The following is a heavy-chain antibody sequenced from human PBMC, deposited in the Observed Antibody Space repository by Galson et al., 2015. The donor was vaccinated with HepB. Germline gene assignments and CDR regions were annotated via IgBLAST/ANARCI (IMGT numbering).Heavy chain of an antibody. V-gene: IGHV1-18*04. Sequence: SVKVSCKASGYTFTSHGINWVRQAPGQGLEWMGWISTHNGDTNCPQKFQGRVSMTTDTATSTAYMELRSLRSGDTAMYYCARDGAMEWSRSKRYLDYWGQGTLVTVSS. J-gene: IGHJ4*02. CDR2: ISTHNGDT. CDR3: ARDGAMEWSRSKRYLDY. CDR1: GYTFTSHG. D-gene: IGHD3-3*01.